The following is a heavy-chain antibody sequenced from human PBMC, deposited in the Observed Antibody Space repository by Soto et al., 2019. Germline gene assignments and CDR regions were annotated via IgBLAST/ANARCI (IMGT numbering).Heavy chain of an antibody. CDR2: IHWNDDN. CDR3: IHRRVNGGMDH. J-gene: IGHJ4*02. CDR1: GFSLSTSGVG. V-gene: IGHV2-5*01. Sequence: SGPTLVNPTQTLTLTCTFSGFSLSTSGVGVGCVRQPPGKALEWLAVIHWNDDNHYTSSLKTRLTVTKDITKNQVVLKMTNMDPVDTGTYYCIHRRVNGGMDHWGPGILVTVSS.